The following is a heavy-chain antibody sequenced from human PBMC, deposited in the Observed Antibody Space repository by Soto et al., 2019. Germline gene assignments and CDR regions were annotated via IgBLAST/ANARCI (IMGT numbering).Heavy chain of an antibody. D-gene: IGHD3-9*01. Sequence: GASVKVSCKASGYTFTSYGISWVLQAPGQGLEWMGWISAYNGNTNYAQKLQGRVTMTTDTSTSTAYMELRSLRSDDTAVYYCARAGYDILTGYSKYWYFDLWGRGTLVTVSS. CDR3: ARAGYDILTGYSKYWYFDL. CDR2: ISAYNGNT. J-gene: IGHJ2*01. V-gene: IGHV1-18*01. CDR1: GYTFTSYG.